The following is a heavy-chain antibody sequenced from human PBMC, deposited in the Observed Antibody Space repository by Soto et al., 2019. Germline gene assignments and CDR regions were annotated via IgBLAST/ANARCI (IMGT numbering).Heavy chain of an antibody. CDR3: ARHGDLWFGELPPYYYYYMDV. CDR1: GGSISSYY. D-gene: IGHD3-10*01. Sequence: SETLSLTCTVSGGSISSYYWSWIRQPPGKGLEWIGYIYYSGSTNYNPSLKSRVTISVDTSKNQFSLKLSSVTAADTAVYYCARHGDLWFGELPPYYYYYMDVWGKGTTVTVSS. V-gene: IGHV4-59*08. J-gene: IGHJ6*03. CDR2: IYYSGST.